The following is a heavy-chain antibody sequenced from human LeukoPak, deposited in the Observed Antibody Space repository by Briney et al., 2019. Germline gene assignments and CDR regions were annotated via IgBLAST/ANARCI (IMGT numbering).Heavy chain of an antibody. V-gene: IGHV4-59*02. CDR1: GGSVSNDY. J-gene: IGHJ4*02. D-gene: IGHD5-12*01. CDR2: IQYRGST. Sequence: SETLSLTCSVSGGSVSNDYWCWIRQTPEKGLEWIAYIQYRGSTFYNPSLRSRVIISLDTSKNQFSLELASVTAADTAVYYCARGGSQFDYWGQGALVAVSS. CDR3: ARGGSQFDY.